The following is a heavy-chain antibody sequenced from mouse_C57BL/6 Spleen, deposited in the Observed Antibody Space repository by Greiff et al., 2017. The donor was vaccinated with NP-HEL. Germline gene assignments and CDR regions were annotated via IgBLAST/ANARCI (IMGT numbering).Heavy chain of an antibody. Sequence: EVQRVESGGGLVKPGGSLKLSCAASGFTFSDYGMHWVRQAPEQGLEWVAYISSGSSTIYYADTVKGRFTISRDNAKNTLFLQMTSLRSEDTAMYYCARGGSYWYFDVWGTGTTVTVSS. CDR3: ARGGSYWYFDV. CDR1: GFTFSDYG. J-gene: IGHJ1*03. V-gene: IGHV5-17*01. CDR2: ISSGSSTI. D-gene: IGHD1-1*01.